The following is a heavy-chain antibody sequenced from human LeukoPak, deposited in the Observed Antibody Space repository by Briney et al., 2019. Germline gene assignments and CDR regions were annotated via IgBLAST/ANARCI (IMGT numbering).Heavy chain of an antibody. D-gene: IGHD3-3*01. CDR3: ARDGPYYDFWSGYWVSGYYYMDV. CDR2: IYYSGST. CDR1: GGSISSYY. J-gene: IGHJ6*03. Sequence: PSETLSLTCTVSGGSISSYYWSWIRQPPGKGLEWIGYIYYSGSTNYNPSLKSRVTISVDTSKNQFSLKLSSVTAADTAVYYCARDGPYYDFWSGYWVSGYYYMDVWGKGTTVTVSS. V-gene: IGHV4-59*12.